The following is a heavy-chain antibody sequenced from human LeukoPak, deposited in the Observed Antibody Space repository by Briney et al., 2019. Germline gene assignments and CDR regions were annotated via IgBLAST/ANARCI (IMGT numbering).Heavy chain of an antibody. CDR1: GFSLSTSGVG. CDR2: IYWDDDK. J-gene: IGHJ4*02. V-gene: IGHV2-5*02. Sequence: SGPTPVNPTQTLTLTCTFSGFSLSTSGVGVGWIRQPPGKALEWLALIYWDDDKRYSPSLKSRLTITKDTSKNQVVLTMTNMDPVDTATYYCAHAPGYYGSGSYFKNGQFDYWGQGTLVTVSS. D-gene: IGHD3-10*01. CDR3: AHAPGYYGSGSYFKNGQFDY.